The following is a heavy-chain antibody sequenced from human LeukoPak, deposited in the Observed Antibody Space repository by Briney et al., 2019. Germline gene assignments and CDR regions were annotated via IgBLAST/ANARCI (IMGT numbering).Heavy chain of an antibody. CDR3: ARQRTDDSSGSLDY. V-gene: IGHV4-39*07. CDR1: GGSISSGDYY. J-gene: IGHJ4*02. D-gene: IGHD3-22*01. CDR2: IYYSGSS. Sequence: SQTLSLTCTVSGGSISSGDYYWGWIRQPPGKGLEWIGSIYYSGSSYNNPSLKSRVTISVDTSKNQFSLKLSSVTAADTAVYFCARQRTDDSSGSLDYWGQGTLVTVSS.